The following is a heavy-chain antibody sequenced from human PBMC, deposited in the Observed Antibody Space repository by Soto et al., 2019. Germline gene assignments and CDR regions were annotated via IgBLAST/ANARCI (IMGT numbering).Heavy chain of an antibody. CDR1: GFTFSSYS. D-gene: IGHD5-18*01. J-gene: IGHJ3*02. V-gene: IGHV3-21*01. CDR2: ISSSSSYI. Sequence: LRLSCAASGFTFSSYSMNWVRQAPGKVLEWVSSISSSSSYIYYADSVKGRFTISRDNAKNSLYLQMNSLRAEDTAVYYCARDPGGYSYGLDDAFDIWGQGTMVTVSS. CDR3: ARDPGGYSYGLDDAFDI.